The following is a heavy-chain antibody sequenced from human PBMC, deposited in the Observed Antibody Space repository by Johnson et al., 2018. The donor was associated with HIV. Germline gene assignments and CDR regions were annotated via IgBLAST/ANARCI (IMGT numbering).Heavy chain of an antibody. D-gene: IGHD6-13*01. CDR3: ASPPPAAGLGGDAFDI. CDR1: GFTLSSYW. J-gene: IGHJ3*02. V-gene: IGHV3-74*02. Sequence: EVQLVESGGGVVQPVRSLRLSCVASGFTLSSYWIHWVRRAPGKGLVWVSRINSDGSSTYYADSVKGRFTISRDNSKNTLYLQMNSLRAEDTAVYYCASPPPAAGLGGDAFDIWGQGTMVTVSS. CDR2: INSDGSST.